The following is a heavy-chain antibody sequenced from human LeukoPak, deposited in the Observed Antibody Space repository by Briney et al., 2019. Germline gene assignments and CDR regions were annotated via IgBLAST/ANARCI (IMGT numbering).Heavy chain of an antibody. V-gene: IGHV4-59*12. D-gene: IGHD6-6*01. Sequence: SETLSLTCTVSGGSISSYYWSWIRQPPGKGLEWIGYMYYSGSTYYNPSLKSRVTISVDTSKNQFSLKLSSVTAADTAVYYCARRMYSSSSEGGVYWFDPWGQGTLVTVSS. J-gene: IGHJ5*02. CDR1: GGSISSYY. CDR2: MYYSGST. CDR3: ARRMYSSSSEGGVYWFDP.